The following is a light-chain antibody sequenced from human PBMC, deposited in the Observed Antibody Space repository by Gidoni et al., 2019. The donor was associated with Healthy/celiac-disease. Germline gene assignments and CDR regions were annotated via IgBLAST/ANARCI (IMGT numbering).Light chain of an antibody. CDR1: KSISSW. Sequence: DIQMTQSPSTLSASVGERVTITCRASKSISSWLAWYQQKPGKAPKLLIYDASSLESGVPSRFSGSGSGTEFTLTISSLQPDDFATYYCQQYNSYPWTFGQGTKVEIK. CDR2: DAS. J-gene: IGKJ1*01. V-gene: IGKV1-5*01. CDR3: QQYNSYPWT.